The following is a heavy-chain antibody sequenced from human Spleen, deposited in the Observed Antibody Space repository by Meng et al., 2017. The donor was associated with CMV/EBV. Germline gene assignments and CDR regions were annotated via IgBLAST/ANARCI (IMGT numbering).Heavy chain of an antibody. Sequence: QWHLQRWGPGLLKPSETLSLTCAVYGGSFSGYYWSWIRQPPGKGLEWIGEINHSGSTNYNPSLKSRVTISVDTSKNQFSLKLSSVTAADTAVYYCARDRGVPAAPDYWGQGTLVTVSS. CDR2: INHSGST. CDR3: ARDRGVPAAPDY. D-gene: IGHD2-2*01. J-gene: IGHJ4*02. CDR1: GGSFSGYY. V-gene: IGHV4-34*01.